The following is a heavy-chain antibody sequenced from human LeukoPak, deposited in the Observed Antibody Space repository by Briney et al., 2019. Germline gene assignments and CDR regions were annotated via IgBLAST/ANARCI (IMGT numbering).Heavy chain of an antibody. D-gene: IGHD3-10*01. CDR3: ARDGSRGYFDY. CDR2: IWYDGSNK. J-gene: IGHJ4*02. V-gene: IGHV3-33*08. CDR1: GFSFSSHG. Sequence: PGGSLRLSCAASGFSFSSHGMHWVRQAPGKGLEWVAVIWYDGSNKYYADSVKGRFTISRDNSKNTLYLQMNSLRAEDTAVYYCARDGSRGYFDYWGQGTLVTVSS.